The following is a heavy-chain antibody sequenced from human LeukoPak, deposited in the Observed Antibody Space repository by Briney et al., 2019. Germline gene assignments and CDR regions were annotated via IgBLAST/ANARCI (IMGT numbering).Heavy chain of an antibody. CDR3: AKDQGQAVVPRRFDY. CDR2: IYYSGGNT. V-gene: IGHV3-23*01. D-gene: IGHD4-23*01. CDR1: GFSFSTHA. Sequence: GSLRLSCAASGFSFSTHATSWVRQAPGKGLEWVSTIYYSGGNTYSADSVKGRLTISRDNAKNMLYLQMNSLRAEDTAIYYCAKDQGQAVVPRRFDYWGQGTLVTVSS. J-gene: IGHJ4*02.